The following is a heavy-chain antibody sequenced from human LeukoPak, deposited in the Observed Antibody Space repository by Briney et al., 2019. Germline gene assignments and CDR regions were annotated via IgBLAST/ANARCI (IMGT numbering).Heavy chain of an antibody. D-gene: IGHD3-10*01. Sequence: SSETLSLTCTVSGYSISSGYYWGWIRQPPGKGLEWIGSIYYSGNTYYNPSLKSRVTISVDTSKNQFSLKLSSVTAADTAVYYCTRETYYYGSGSLRYMDVWGKGTTVTVSS. CDR1: GYSISSGYY. CDR2: IYYSGNT. J-gene: IGHJ6*03. CDR3: TRETYYYGSGSLRYMDV. V-gene: IGHV4-38-2*02.